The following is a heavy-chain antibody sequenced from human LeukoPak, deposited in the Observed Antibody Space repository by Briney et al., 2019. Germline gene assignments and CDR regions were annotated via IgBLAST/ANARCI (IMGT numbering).Heavy chain of an antibody. J-gene: IGHJ4*02. V-gene: IGHV3-23*01. Sequence: GGSLRLSCAASGFTLTNYAMSWVRQAPGKGLEWVSSINPSSGNTYYADSVKGRFTIFGDNSKNTLYLQMNSLRAEDTAVYYCAKEHMAAAVYYFDYWGQGTLVTVSS. D-gene: IGHD2-15*01. CDR1: GFTLTNYA. CDR3: AKEHMAAAVYYFDY. CDR2: INPSSGNT.